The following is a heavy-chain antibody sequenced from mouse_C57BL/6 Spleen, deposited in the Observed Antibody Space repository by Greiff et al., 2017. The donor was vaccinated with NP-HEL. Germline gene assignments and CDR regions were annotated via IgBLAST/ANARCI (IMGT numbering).Heavy chain of an antibody. J-gene: IGHJ1*03. CDR3: ARHEKTDWYFDV. V-gene: IGHV5-6*01. Sequence: EVKLVESGGDLVKPGGSLKLSCAASGFTFSSYGMSWVRQTPDKRLEWVATISSGGSYTYYPDSVKGRFTISRDNAKNTLYLQMSSLKSEDTAMYYCARHEKTDWYFDVWGTGTTVTVSS. CDR2: ISSGGSYT. CDR1: GFTFSSYG.